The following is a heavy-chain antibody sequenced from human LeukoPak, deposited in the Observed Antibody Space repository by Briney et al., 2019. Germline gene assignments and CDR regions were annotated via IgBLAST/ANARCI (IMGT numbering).Heavy chain of an antibody. D-gene: IGHD6-13*01. CDR2: INHSGST. J-gene: IGHJ6*02. CDR1: GGSFSGYY. Sequence: SETLSLTCAVYGGSFSGYYWSWIRQPPGKGLEWIGEINHSGSTNYNPSLKSRVTISVDTSKNQFSLKLSSVTAADTAVYYCAREYSSSWYGTHYYYGMDVWGQGTTVTVSS. CDR3: AREYSSSWYGTHYYYGMDV. V-gene: IGHV4-34*01.